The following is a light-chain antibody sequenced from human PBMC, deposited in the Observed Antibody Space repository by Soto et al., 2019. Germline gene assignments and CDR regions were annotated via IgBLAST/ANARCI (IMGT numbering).Light chain of an antibody. Sequence: DLQMTQSPSSLSASVGDRVTITCRASQSISRHVNWYQQKTGNAPKLLIYVASSLQSGVPSRFSGSGSGTDFTLTISNLQPEDFATYSCQQSYSTPYTFGQGTKVDIK. CDR1: QSISRH. CDR3: QQSYSTPYT. J-gene: IGKJ2*01. V-gene: IGKV1-39*01. CDR2: VAS.